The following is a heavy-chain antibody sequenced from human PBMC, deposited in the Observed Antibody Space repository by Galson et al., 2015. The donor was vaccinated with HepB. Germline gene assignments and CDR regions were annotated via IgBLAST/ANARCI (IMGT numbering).Heavy chain of an antibody. CDR1: GGSISSYY. D-gene: IGHD2-2*02. Sequence: LSLTCTVSGGSISSYYWSWIRQPPGKGLEWIGYIYYSGSTNYNPSLKSRVTISVDTSKNQFSLKLSFVTAADTAVYYCARRMGVVVPAAISGRDYYYYYMDVWGKGTTVTVSS. CDR3: ARRMGVVVPAAISGRDYYYYYMDV. J-gene: IGHJ6*03. CDR2: IYYSGST. V-gene: IGHV4-59*08.